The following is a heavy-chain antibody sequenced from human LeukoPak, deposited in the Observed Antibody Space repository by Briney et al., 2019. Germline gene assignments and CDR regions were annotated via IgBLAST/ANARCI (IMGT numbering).Heavy chain of an antibody. D-gene: IGHD3-22*01. CDR3: ARAAYDSSGYYWGGFDY. CDR1: GGSISSGGYS. V-gene: IGHV4-30-4*07. J-gene: IGHJ4*02. Sequence: SETLSLTCAVSGGSISSGGYSWSWIRQPPGKGLEWIGYIYYSGSTYYNPSLKSRVTISVDTSKNQFSLKLSSVTAADTAVYYCARAAYDSSGYYWGGFDYWGQGTLVTVSS. CDR2: IYYSGST.